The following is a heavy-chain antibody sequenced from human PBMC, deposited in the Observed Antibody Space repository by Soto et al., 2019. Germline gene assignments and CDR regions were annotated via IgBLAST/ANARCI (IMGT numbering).Heavy chain of an antibody. J-gene: IGHJ6*02. V-gene: IGHV4-59*12. CDR1: GSSISSYY. CDR3: ARMGVIPFYYYGMDV. D-gene: IGHD3-16*02. Sequence: SETLSLTCTVSGSSISSYYWSWIRQPPGKGLEWIGYINYSGSTNYNPSLKSRVTISVDTSKNQFSLKLSSVTAADTAVYYCARMGVIPFYYYGMDVWGQGTTVTVSS. CDR2: INYSGST.